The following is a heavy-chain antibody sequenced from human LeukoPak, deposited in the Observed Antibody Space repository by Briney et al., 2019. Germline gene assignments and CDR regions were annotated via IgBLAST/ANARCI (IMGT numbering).Heavy chain of an antibody. CDR3: ARDAGYTYGPFDY. V-gene: IGHV4-30-4*01. CDR1: GGSISSGDYY. CDR2: IYYSGST. D-gene: IGHD5-18*01. Sequence: SETLSLTCTVSGGSISSGDYYWSWIRQPPGKGLEWIGYIYYSGSTSYNPSLKSRVTISVDTSKNQFSLKLSSMTAADTAVYYCARDAGYTYGPFDYWGQGTLVTVSS. J-gene: IGHJ4*02.